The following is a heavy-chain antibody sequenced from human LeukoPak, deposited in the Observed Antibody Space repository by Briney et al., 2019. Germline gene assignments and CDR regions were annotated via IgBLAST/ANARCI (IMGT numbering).Heavy chain of an antibody. CDR2: IKKDGIEK. Sequence: PGGSLRLSCAASGFTFSSSWMSWVRQAPGKGLEWVANIKKDGIEKYYVDSVKGRFTISRDNAKTSLYLQMNSLRAEDTAVYYCARDLSGVTGYTYGRGIDYWGQGTLVTVSS. CDR3: ARDLSGVTGYTYGRGIDY. D-gene: IGHD5-18*01. J-gene: IGHJ4*02. CDR1: GFTFSSSW. V-gene: IGHV3-7*01.